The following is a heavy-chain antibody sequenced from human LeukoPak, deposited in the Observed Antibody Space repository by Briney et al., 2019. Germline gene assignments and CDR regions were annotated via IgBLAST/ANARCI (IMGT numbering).Heavy chain of an antibody. V-gene: IGHV1-2*02. CDR1: GYTFTGYY. J-gene: IGHJ6*02. D-gene: IGHD2-15*01. CDR3: ASRSPYYYYGMDV. CDR2: INPNSGGT. Sequence: ASVKVSCKASGYTFTGYYMHWVRQAPGQGLEWMGWINPNSGGTNYAQKFQGRVTMTRDTSISTADMELSRLRSDDTAVYYCASRSPYYYYGMDVWGQGTTVTVSS.